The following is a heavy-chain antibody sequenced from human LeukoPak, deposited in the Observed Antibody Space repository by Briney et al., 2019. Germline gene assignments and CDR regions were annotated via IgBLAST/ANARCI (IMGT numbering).Heavy chain of an antibody. CDR1: GFTFSSYG. D-gene: IGHD3-22*01. Sequence: GGTLRLSYAASGFTFSSYGMSWVRQAPGKGLEWVSAISGSGGSTYYADSVKGRFTISRDNSKNTLYLQMNSLRAEDTAVYYCAKGGAGSGYFDYWGQGTLVTVSS. J-gene: IGHJ4*02. CDR2: ISGSGGST. CDR3: AKGGAGSGYFDY. V-gene: IGHV3-23*01.